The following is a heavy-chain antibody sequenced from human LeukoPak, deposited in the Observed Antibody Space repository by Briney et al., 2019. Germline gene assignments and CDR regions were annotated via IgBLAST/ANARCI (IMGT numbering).Heavy chain of an antibody. J-gene: IGHJ4*02. CDR1: GFNFRNYG. CDR2: TRDDGSKN. V-gene: IGHV3-30*02. Sequence: GGSLTLSCAASGFNFRNYGMHWVRQAPGKGLEWVSYTRDDGSKNWYGDSVKGRFTISRDNSKSTLYLQMNSVRGEDPAVYYCAHGDCRGGRCSSGAYWGQGPLVTVSS. D-gene: IGHD2-15*01. CDR3: AHGDCRGGRCSSGAY.